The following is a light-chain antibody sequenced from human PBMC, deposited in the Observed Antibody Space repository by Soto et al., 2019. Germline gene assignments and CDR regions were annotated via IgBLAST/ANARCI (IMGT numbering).Light chain of an antibody. J-gene: IGLJ1*01. CDR2: DVS. Sequence: QSALTQPASVSGSPGQSVAISCTGTSSDAGGYNYVSWYQQHPGKAPKLMVYDVSNRPSGVSNRFSGSTSGNTASLTFSGLHAEDEADYYCSSYASSSTYVFGTGTKLTVL. CDR3: SSYASSSTYV. V-gene: IGLV2-14*01. CDR1: SSDAGGYNY.